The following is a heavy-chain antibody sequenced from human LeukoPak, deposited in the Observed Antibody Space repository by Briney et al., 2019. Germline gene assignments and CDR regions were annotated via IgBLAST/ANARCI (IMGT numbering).Heavy chain of an antibody. CDR3: VRVVIDSSGSYYSFFDY. Sequence: ASVKLSCKASGYSCACYGINFVRQGSVQGLDWMAWMKPHNRNTGYAQKFQGTVTMTRDTSISTAYMELSSLRSEDTAVYYCVRVVIDSSGSYYSFFDYWGQGTLVTVSS. CDR2: MKPHNRNT. J-gene: IGHJ4*02. D-gene: IGHD3-22*01. CDR1: GYSCACYG. V-gene: IGHV1-8*01.